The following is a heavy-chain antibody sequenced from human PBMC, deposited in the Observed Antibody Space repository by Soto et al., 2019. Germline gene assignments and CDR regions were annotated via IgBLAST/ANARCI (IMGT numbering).Heavy chain of an antibody. D-gene: IGHD3-9*01. V-gene: IGHV1-18*01. CDR2: ISTDNGNT. Sequence: ASVKVSCKASGYTFTNSGISWVRQAPGQGLEWMGWISTDNGNTNYAQHLQGRVSMTTDTSTSTAYMDLRSLRSDDTAVYYCARGRLVISTLDAFDIWGQGTMVTVS. J-gene: IGHJ3*02. CDR3: ARGRLVISTLDAFDI. CDR1: GYTFTNSG.